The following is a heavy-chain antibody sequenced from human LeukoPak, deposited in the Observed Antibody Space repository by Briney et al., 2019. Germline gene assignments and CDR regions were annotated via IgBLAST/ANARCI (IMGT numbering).Heavy chain of an antibody. CDR3: ARALVGNYYDSSGYYAFDI. CDR2: IYYSGST. D-gene: IGHD3-22*01. Sequence: SETLSLTCAVYGGSFSGYYWSWIRQPPGKGLEWIGYIYYSGSTNYNPSLKSRVTISVDTSKNQFSLKLSSVTAADTAVYYCARALVGNYYDSSGYYAFDIWGQGTMVTVSS. V-gene: IGHV4-59*12. CDR1: GGSFSGYY. J-gene: IGHJ3*02.